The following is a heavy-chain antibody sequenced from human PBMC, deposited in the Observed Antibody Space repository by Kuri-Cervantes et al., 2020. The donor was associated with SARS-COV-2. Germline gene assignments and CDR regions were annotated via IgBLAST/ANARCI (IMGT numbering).Heavy chain of an antibody. D-gene: IGHD6-19*01. J-gene: IGHJ4*02. Sequence: GESLKISCAASGFTFSSYSMNRVRQAPGKGLEWVSYINSDSSTIYYADSVKGRFTISRDNAKNSLYLQMNSLRAEDTAVYYCTLAVAASVWGQETLVTVSS. CDR1: GFTFSSYS. V-gene: IGHV3-48*01. CDR2: INSDSSTI. CDR3: TLAVAASV.